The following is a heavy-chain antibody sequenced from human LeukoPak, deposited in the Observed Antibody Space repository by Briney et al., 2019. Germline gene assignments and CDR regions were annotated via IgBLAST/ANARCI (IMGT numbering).Heavy chain of an antibody. CDR1: GFTFSSYG. Sequence: PGGALRLSCAASGFTFSSYGMHWVRQAPGKGLEYVSTISDNGGSTFYANSVKGRFTISRDNSKNTLYLQMGSLRPEDMAVYYCARALIAARPDSLFDYWGQGTLVTVSS. CDR3: ARALIAARPDSLFDY. J-gene: IGHJ4*02. CDR2: ISDNGGST. D-gene: IGHD6-6*01. V-gene: IGHV3-64*01.